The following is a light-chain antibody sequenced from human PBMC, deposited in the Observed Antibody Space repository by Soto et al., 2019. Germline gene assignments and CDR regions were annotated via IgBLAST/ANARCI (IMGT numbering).Light chain of an antibody. CDR3: QQSHSIPYT. CDR1: QTITSY. J-gene: IGKJ2*01. Sequence: DIQMTQSPSSLSASVGDRITITCRASQTITSYLNWYQQKPGKAPKLLIYAASSLQSGVPSRFSGSGSGTEFTLTISSLQPEDFATYYCQQSHSIPYTFGQGTTLEIK. V-gene: IGKV1-39*01. CDR2: AAS.